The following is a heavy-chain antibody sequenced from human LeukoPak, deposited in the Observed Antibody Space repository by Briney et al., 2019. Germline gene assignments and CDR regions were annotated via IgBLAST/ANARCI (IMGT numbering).Heavy chain of an antibody. CDR1: GFTFSSYA. D-gene: IGHD2-15*01. CDR3: AKALGYCSGGSCYFRNLAPLD. CDR2: ISGSGGST. Sequence: PGGSLRLSCTASGFTFSSYAMSWVRQAPGRGLEWVSFISGSGGSTYYADSVKGRFTISRDNSKNTLYLQMNSLRAEDTAVYYCAKALGYCSGGSCYFRNLAPLDWGQGTLVTVSS. J-gene: IGHJ4*02. V-gene: IGHV3-23*01.